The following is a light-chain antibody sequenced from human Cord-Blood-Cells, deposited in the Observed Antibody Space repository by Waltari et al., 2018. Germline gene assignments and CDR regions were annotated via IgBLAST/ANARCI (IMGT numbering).Light chain of an antibody. CDR2: DVS. CDR3: CSYAGSYVV. CDR1: SSDVGGYNY. J-gene: IGLJ2*01. V-gene: IGLV2-11*01. Sequence: QSALTQPRSVSGSPGQSVTLSCTGTSSDVGGYNYVSWYQQHPGKAPQLMIYDVSKRPSGVPDRFSGSKSGNTASLTISGLQAEDEADYYCCSYAGSYVVFGGGTKLTVL.